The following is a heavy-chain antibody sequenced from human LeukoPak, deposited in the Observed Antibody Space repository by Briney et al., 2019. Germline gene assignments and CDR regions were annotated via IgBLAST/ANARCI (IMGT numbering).Heavy chain of an antibody. Sequence: GESLKISCKGSGYSFSNYWIAWVRQMPGKGLEWMGIIYPGDSDTRYSPSLQGQVTISADKSISTAYLQWSSLKVSDTAMYYCATGYSFDYWGQGTLVTVSS. CDR2: IYPGDSDT. CDR1: GYSFSNYW. V-gene: IGHV5-51*01. D-gene: IGHD5-18*01. J-gene: IGHJ4*02. CDR3: ATGYSFDY.